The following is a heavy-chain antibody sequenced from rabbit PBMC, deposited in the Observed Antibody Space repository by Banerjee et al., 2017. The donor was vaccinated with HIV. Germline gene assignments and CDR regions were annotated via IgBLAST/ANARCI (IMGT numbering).Heavy chain of an antibody. D-gene: IGHD1-1*01. CDR2: IYAGSSGSIT. CDR3: ARDSSSSSGYVFNL. Sequence: QEQLEESGGGLVKPEGSLTLTCKASGFSFSSSYWICWVRQAPGKGLEWIACIYAGSSGSITYYASWAKGRFTISKTSSTTVTLQMTSLTAADTATYFCARDSSSSSGYVFNLWGPGTLVTVS. V-gene: IGHV1S45*01. J-gene: IGHJ4*01. CDR1: GFSFSSSYW.